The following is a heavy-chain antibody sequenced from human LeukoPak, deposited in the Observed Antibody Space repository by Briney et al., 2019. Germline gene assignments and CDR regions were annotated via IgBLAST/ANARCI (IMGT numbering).Heavy chain of an antibody. V-gene: IGHV3-23*01. J-gene: IGHJ4*02. CDR3: AKVGPYYDFWSGYPADNYFDY. CDR2: ISGSGGRT. Sequence: GGSLRLSCAASGFTFSSYAMSWVRQAPGKGLEWVSAISGSGGRTYYADSVKGRFTISRDNSKNTLYLQMNSLRAEDTAVYYCAKVGPYYDFWSGYPADNYFDYWGQGTLVTVSS. D-gene: IGHD3-3*01. CDR1: GFTFSSYA.